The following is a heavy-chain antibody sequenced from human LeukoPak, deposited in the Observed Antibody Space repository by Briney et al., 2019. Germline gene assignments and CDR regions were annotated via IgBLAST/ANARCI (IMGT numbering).Heavy chain of an antibody. J-gene: IGHJ4*02. CDR1: WYRLQCFR. CDR3: ARHASGGYSYGYFDY. D-gene: IGHD5-18*01. Sequence: GALETPLHGPWYRLQCFRIDLVPPGPRKGPGWVGIIYPGDSDTRYSPSFQGQVTISADKSISTAYLQWSSLKASDTAMYYCARHASGGYSYGYFDYWGQGTLVTVSS. V-gene: IGHV5-51*01. CDR2: IYPGDSDT.